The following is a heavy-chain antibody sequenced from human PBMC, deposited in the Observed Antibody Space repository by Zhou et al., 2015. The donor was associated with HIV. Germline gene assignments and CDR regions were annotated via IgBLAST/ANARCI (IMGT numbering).Heavy chain of an antibody. D-gene: IGHD2-2*01. Sequence: QVQLVQSGAEEKKPGASVKVSCKASGYTFTSYAMHWVRQAPGQRLEWMGWINAGNGNTKYSQKFQGRVTITRDTSASTAYMELSSLRSEDTAVYYCARDCAGGDIVVVPAAPKYGMDVWDQGP. CDR1: GYTFTSYA. CDR3: ARDCAGGDIVVVPAAPKYGMDV. J-gene: IGHJ6*02. CDR2: INAGNGNT. V-gene: IGHV1-3*05.